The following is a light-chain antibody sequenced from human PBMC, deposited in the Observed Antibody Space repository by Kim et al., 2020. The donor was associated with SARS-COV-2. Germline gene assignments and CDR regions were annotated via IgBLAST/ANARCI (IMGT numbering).Light chain of an antibody. J-gene: IGLJ2*01. CDR1: TPNIGAGYD. CDR2: ANT. V-gene: IGLV1-40*01. Sequence: QSVTISCAGTTPNIGAGYDVHWYQQFPGTAPKLLINANTNRPSGVPDRFSASQSGTSASLAITGLQADDEADYYCQSFDNSLSGVIFGGGTQLTVL. CDR3: QSFDNSLSGVI.